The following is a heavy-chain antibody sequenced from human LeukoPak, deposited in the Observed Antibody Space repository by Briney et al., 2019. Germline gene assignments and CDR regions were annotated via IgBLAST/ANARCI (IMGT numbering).Heavy chain of an antibody. CDR2: ISYDGSNK. D-gene: IGHD5-18*01. CDR3: AKGSLTAITDY. V-gene: IGHV3-30*18. J-gene: IGHJ4*02. Sequence: GRSLRLSCAASGFTFSSYGMHWVRQAPGKGLEGVAVISYDGSNKYYADSVKGRFTISRDNSKNTLYLQMNSLRAEDTAVYYCAKGSLTAITDYWGQGTLVTVSS. CDR1: GFTFSSYG.